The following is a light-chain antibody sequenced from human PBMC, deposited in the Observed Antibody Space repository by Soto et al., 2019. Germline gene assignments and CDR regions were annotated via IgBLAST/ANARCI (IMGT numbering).Light chain of an antibody. J-gene: IGKJ2*01. CDR3: QQRSNWPRMYT. CDR1: QTVSGSH. CDR2: GAS. V-gene: IGKV3D-20*02. Sequence: IVLTQSPGTLSLSPGERATLSCRASQTVSGSHLAWYQQKPGQAPRLIIYGASTRPTGIPDRFSGSGSGTDFTLTISSLEPEDFAVYYCQQRSNWPRMYTFGQGTKLEIK.